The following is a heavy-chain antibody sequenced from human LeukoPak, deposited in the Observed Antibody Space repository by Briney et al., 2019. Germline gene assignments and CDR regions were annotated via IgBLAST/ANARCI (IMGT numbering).Heavy chain of an antibody. CDR2: INGDTGKT. Sequence: ASVTVSCKASGYTFTTYAIHWVRQAPGQRLEWMGWINGDTGKTKYSRNFRDRVTVTRDTSASTVYMELSSLSSEDTAVYYCARDVGDGLGSYYGHYDAFDIWGQGTMVTVSS. V-gene: IGHV1-3*01. J-gene: IGHJ3*02. CDR3: ARDVGDGLGSYYGHYDAFDI. D-gene: IGHD3-10*01. CDR1: GYTFTTYA.